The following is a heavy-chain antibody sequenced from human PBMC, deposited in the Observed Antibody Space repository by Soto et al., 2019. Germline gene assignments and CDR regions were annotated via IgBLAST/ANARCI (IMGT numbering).Heavy chain of an antibody. CDR2: IYPGDSDT. V-gene: IGHV5-51*01. J-gene: IGHJ3*02. CDR3: ARPPTTVTSAFDI. Sequence: GESMKISCKGSGYSFTSYWIGWVRQMPGKGLEWMGIIYPGDSDTRYSSSFQGQVTISADKSISTAYLQWSSLKASDTAMYYCARPPTTVTSAFDIWGQGTMVTVSS. CDR1: GYSFTSYW. D-gene: IGHD4-17*01.